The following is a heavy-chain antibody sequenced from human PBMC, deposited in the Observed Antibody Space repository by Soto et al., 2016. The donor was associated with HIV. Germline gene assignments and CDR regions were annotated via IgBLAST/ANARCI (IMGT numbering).Heavy chain of an antibody. CDR1: GFTFSSYA. V-gene: IGHV3-30*04. J-gene: IGHJ6*02. D-gene: IGHD3-3*01. CDR3: ASIPSGYYYYYKYGR. Sequence: VQLVESGGGVVQPGRSLRLSCAASGFTFSSYAMHWVRQAPGKGLEWVAVISYDGSNKYYADSVKGRFTISRDNSKNTLYLQMNSLRAEDTAVYYCASIPSGYYYYYKYGRLGPRDHGHRLL. CDR2: ISYDGSNK.